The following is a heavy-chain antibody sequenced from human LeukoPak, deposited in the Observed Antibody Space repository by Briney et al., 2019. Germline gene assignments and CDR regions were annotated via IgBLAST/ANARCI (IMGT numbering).Heavy chain of an antibody. CDR3: ARDLEWEPHPVHYFDY. V-gene: IGHV1-69*13. CDR1: GGTFSSYA. J-gene: IGHJ4*02. D-gene: IGHD1-26*01. CDR2: IIPIFGTA. Sequence: SVKVSCKASGGTFSSYAISWVRQAPGQGLEWMGGIIPIFGTANYAQKFQGRVTITADESTSTAYMELSSLRSEDTAVYYCARDLEWEPHPVHYFDYWGQGTLVTVSS.